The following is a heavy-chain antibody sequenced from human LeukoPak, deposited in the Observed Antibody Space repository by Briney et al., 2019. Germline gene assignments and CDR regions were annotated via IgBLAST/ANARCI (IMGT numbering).Heavy chain of an antibody. CDR3: ARERNRVAAADLLVPLFDY. V-gene: IGHV4-30-4*08. CDR1: GGSFSGYY. D-gene: IGHD6-13*01. J-gene: IGHJ4*02. Sequence: PSETLSLTCAVYGGSFSGYYWSWIRQPPGKGLEWIGYIYYSGSTYYNPSLKSRVTISVDTSKNQFSLKLSSVTAADTAVYYCARERNRVAAADLLVPLFDYWGQGTLVTVSS. CDR2: IYYSGST.